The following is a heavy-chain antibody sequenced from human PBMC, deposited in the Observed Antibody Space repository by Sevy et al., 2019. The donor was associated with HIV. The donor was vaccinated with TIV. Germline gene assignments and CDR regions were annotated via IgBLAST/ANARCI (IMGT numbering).Heavy chain of an antibody. CDR1: GFTFSRYW. CDR2: IKQDGSEK. J-gene: IGHJ3*02. Sequence: GSLRLSCAASGFTFSRYWMSWVRQAPGKGLEWVANIKQDGSEKYYVDSVKGRFTISRNKAKNSLYLQMNSLRAEDTAVYYCARVLSGEQVAATKAAAFDIWGQGTMVTVSS. CDR3: ARVLSGEQVAATKAAAFDI. V-gene: IGHV3-7*03. D-gene: IGHD2-15*01.